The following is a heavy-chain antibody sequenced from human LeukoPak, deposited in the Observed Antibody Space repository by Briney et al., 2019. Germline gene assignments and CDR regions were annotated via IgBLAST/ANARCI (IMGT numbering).Heavy chain of an antibody. CDR3: ARGLRYFDY. Sequence: SETLSLTCAVSGGSISSSNWWSGVRQPPGLGLAWVGEIYHSGSTNYNPSLKSRVTISVDKSKNQFSLKLSSVTAADTAVYYCARGLRYFDYWGQGTLGTVSP. CDR2: IYHSGST. D-gene: IGHD5-12*01. V-gene: IGHV4-4*02. CDR1: GGSISSSNW. J-gene: IGHJ4*02.